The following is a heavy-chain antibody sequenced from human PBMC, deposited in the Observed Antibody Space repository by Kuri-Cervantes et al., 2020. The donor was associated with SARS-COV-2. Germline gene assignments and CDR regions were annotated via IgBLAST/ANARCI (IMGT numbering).Heavy chain of an antibody. CDR1: GFTFSSYC. Sequence: GESLKISCAASGFTFSSYCMHWVRQAPGKGLEWAAVIWYDGSNKYYADSVKGRFTISRDNSKNTLYLQMNSPRAEDTAVYYCVRDGDHWNFDYWGQGTLVTVSS. V-gene: IGHV3-33*01. D-gene: IGHD1-1*01. J-gene: IGHJ4*02. CDR2: IWYDGSNK. CDR3: VRDGDHWNFDY.